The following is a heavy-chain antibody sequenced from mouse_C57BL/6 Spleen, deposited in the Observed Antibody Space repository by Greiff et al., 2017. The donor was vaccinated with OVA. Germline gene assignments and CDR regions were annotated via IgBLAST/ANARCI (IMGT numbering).Heavy chain of an antibody. CDR3: ARGAMDY. J-gene: IGHJ4*01. Sequence: EVKVVETGGGLVKPGGSLKLSCAASGFTFSDYGMHWVRQAPGKGLEWVAYISSGSSTIYYADTVKGRFTISRDNAKNTLFLQIASVSSDDTAMNYCARGAMDYWGQGTSVTVSS. CDR1: GFTFSDYG. CDR2: ISSGSSTI. V-gene: IGHV5-17*01.